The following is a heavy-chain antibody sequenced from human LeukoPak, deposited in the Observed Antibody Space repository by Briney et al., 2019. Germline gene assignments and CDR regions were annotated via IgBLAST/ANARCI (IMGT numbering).Heavy chain of an antibody. J-gene: IGHJ4*02. CDR2: IDSSSRYI. CDR3: ARDLNVDIVSTPPY. Sequence: GGSLRLSCAAAGFTFSTYSMTWVRQAPGQGLEWVAAIDSSSRYIYYADSVKGRFTISRDNAKNSLYLQMNSLRAEDTAVYYCARDLNVDIVSTPPYWGQGALVTVSS. V-gene: IGHV3-21*01. CDR1: GFTFSTYS. D-gene: IGHD5/OR15-5a*01.